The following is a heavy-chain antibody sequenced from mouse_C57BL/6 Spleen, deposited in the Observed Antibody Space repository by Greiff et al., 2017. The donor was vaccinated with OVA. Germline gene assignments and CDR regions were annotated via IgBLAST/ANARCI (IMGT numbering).Heavy chain of an antibody. V-gene: IGHV5-6*01. D-gene: IGHD3-2*02. Sequence: EVKLQESGGDLVKPGGSLKLSCAASGFTFSSYGMSWVRQTPDKRLEWVATISSGGSYTYYPDSVKGRLTISRDNAKNTLYLQMSSLKSEDTAMYYCARLDSSGYWGQGTTLTVSS. CDR1: GFTFSSYG. CDR3: ARLDSSGY. CDR2: ISSGGSYT. J-gene: IGHJ2*01.